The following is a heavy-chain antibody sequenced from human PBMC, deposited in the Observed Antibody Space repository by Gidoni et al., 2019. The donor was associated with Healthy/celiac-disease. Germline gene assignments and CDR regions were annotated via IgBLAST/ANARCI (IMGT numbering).Heavy chain of an antibody. CDR1: GFPSSSYA. V-gene: IGHV3-23*01. CDR2: ISGVGGST. CDR3: AKGRRYCDWFGTVYYYYYGMDV. Sequence: EVQLLESGGGLVQPGGVLRPSCAASGFPSSSYAMSWVRQAPGKGLAWVSAISGVGGSTYYSDSVKGRFTISRDNSKNTLYLQMNSLRAEDTAVYYCAKGRRYCDWFGTVYYYYYGMDVWGQGTTVTVSS. J-gene: IGHJ6*02. D-gene: IGHD3-9*01.